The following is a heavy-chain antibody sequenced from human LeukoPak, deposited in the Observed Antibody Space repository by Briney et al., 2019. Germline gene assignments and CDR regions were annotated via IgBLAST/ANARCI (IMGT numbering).Heavy chain of an antibody. J-gene: IGHJ4*02. V-gene: IGHV5-51*01. CDR2: IYPGDSDT. Sequence: GASLQISCKGSGSIFTSYWIGWVRPLPGKGLEWMEIIYPGDSDTRYSPSFQGQVTISADKDNSTAYLQWSSMNASDTAMYYCSRHQGATPGTFDYWGQGTLVTVSS. CDR1: GSIFTSYW. CDR3: SRHQGATPGTFDY. D-gene: IGHD1-26*01.